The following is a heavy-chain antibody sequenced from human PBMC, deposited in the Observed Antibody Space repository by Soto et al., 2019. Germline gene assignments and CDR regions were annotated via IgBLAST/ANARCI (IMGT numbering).Heavy chain of an antibody. D-gene: IGHD1-7*01. J-gene: IGHJ4*02. CDR3: ATAQITGTTLTFDY. CDR2: IIPIFGTA. Sequence: GSSVKVSCTASGGTFSSYAISWVRQAPGQGLEWMGGIIPIFGTANYAQKFQGRVTITADESTSTAYMELSSLRSEDTAVYYCATAQITGTTLTFDYWGQGTLVPVSS. CDR1: GGTFSSYA. V-gene: IGHV1-69*13.